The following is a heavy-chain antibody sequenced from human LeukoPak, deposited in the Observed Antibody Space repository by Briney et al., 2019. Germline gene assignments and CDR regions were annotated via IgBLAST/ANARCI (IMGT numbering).Heavy chain of an antibody. D-gene: IGHD3-22*01. J-gene: IGHJ4*02. Sequence: ASVKVSCKASGYTFTGYYMHWVRQAPGQGLEWMGWINPNSGGTNYAQKFQGRVTMTRDTSISTAYMELSRLRSDDTAVYYCARVSYYDSSGYPGPYFDYWGQGTLVTVSS. CDR2: INPNSGGT. CDR3: ARVSYYDSSGYPGPYFDY. V-gene: IGHV1-2*02. CDR1: GYTFTGYY.